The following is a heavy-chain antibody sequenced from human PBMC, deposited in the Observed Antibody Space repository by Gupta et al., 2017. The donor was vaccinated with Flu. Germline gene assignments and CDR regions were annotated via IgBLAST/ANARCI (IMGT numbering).Heavy chain of an antibody. Sequence: VQLVEPGGGVVQPGGSLTLSCPASGFTFPNYAMHWVRQAPGKGLEWVALISNDEIQREYGRSVRGRFTISRDNSEKVVYLQVNNLRPEDTGEYYCAKAIARIGFHMDVWGRGTTVTVSS. CDR3: AKAIARIGFHMDV. V-gene: IGHV3-30*18. CDR2: ISNDEIQR. CDR1: GFTFPNYA. J-gene: IGHJ6*04. D-gene: IGHD2-21*01.